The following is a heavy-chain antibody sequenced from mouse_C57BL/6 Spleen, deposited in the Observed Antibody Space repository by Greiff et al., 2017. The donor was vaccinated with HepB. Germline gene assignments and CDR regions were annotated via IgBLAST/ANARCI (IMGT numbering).Heavy chain of an antibody. V-gene: IGHV1-42*01. Sequence: EVQGVESGPELVKPGASVKISCKASGYSFTGYYMNWVKQSPEKSLEWIGEINPSTGGTTYNQKFKAKATLTVDKSSSTAYMQLKSLTSEDSAVYYCARSTYGPYFDYWGQGTTLTVSS. J-gene: IGHJ2*01. CDR1: GYSFTGYY. CDR3: ARSTYGPYFDY. CDR2: INPSTGGT. D-gene: IGHD1-1*01.